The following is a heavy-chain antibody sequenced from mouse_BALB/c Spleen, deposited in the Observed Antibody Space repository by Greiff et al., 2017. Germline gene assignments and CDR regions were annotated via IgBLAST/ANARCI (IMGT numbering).Heavy chain of an antibody. V-gene: IGHV1-15*01. Sequence: VKLQESGAELVRPGASVTLSCKASGYTFTDYEMNWVKQTPVHGLEWIGAIDPETGGTAYNQQFKGKATLTADKYSSTAYMELRSLTSEASAVYYCARLDYGSAMDYWGQGTSVTVSS. D-gene: IGHD1-1*01. J-gene: IGHJ4*01. CDR2: IDPETGGT. CDR1: GYTFTDYE. CDR3: ARLDYGSAMDY.